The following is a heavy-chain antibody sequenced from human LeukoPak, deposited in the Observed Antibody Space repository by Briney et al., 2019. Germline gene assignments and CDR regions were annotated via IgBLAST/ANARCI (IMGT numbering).Heavy chain of an antibody. V-gene: IGHV3-23*01. D-gene: IGHD2-15*01. CDR1: GFTFSSYA. CDR3: AKDRPGGRIYFDY. CDR2: ISGSGGST. J-gene: IGHJ4*02. Sequence: PGGSLRLSCAASGFTFSSYAMHWVRQAPGKGLEWVSAISGSGGSTHYADSVKGRFTISRDNSKNTLYLQMNSLRAEDTAVYYCAKDRPGGRIYFDYWGQGTLVTVSS.